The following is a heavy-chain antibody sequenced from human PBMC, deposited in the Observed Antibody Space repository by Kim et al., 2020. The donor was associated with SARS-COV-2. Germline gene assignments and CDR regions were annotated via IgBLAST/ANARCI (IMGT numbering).Heavy chain of an antibody. V-gene: IGHV3-30*02. D-gene: IGHD3-10*01. Sequence: VKGRFTISRDNSKNTLYLQMNSLRAEDTAVYYCAKGTYYYGSGSYPLFDYWGQGTLVTVSS. J-gene: IGHJ4*02. CDR3: AKGTYYYGSGSYPLFDY.